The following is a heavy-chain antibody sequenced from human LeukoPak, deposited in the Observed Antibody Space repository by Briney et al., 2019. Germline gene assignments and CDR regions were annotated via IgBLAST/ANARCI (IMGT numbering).Heavy chain of an antibody. CDR1: GFTFSSYS. CDR3: ATWGPDFDY. Sequence: PGGSLRLSCAASGFTFSSYSMNWVRQAPGKGLEWASSISSSSSYIYYADSVKGRFTISRDNAKNSLYLQMNSLRAEDTAVYYCATWGPDFDYWGQGTLVTVSS. J-gene: IGHJ4*02. D-gene: IGHD7-27*01. CDR2: ISSSSSYI. V-gene: IGHV3-21*01.